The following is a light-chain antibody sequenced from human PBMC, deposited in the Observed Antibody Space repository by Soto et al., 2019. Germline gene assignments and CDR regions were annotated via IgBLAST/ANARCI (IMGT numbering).Light chain of an antibody. CDR3: QQYNSYWT. V-gene: IGKV1-5*03. Sequence: DIQMTQSPSSLSASVGDRFTIACRAIQSISSYLNWYQQKPGKAPKLLIYKASSLESGVPSRFSGSGSGTEFTLTISSLQPDDFATYYCQQYNSYWTFGQGTKVDIK. J-gene: IGKJ1*01. CDR1: QSISSY. CDR2: KAS.